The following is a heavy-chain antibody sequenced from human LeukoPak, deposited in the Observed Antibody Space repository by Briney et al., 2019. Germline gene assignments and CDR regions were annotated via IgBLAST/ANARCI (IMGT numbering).Heavy chain of an antibody. CDR1: GFTFSSYA. CDR2: ISGSGGST. Sequence: GGSLRLSCAASGFTFSSYAMSWVRQAPGKGLEWVSGISGSGGSTYYADSVKGRFTISRDNSKNTLYLQMNSLRAEDTAVYYCAKXXXXXXXXXXYWGQXTLVTVSS. CDR3: AKXXXXXXXXXXY. J-gene: IGHJ4*02. V-gene: IGHV3-23*01.